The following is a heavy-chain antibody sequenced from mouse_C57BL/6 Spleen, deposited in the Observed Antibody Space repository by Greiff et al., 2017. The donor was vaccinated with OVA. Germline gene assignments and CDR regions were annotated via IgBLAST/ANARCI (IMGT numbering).Heavy chain of an antibody. CDR2: ILPGSGST. J-gene: IGHJ4*01. CDR3: ARNRPHYAMDY. V-gene: IGHV1-9*01. CDR1: GYTFTGYW. Sequence: QVQLQQSGAELMKPGASVKLSCKATGYTFTGYWIEWVKQRPGHGLEWIGEILPGSGSTNYNEKFKGKATFTADTSSNTAYMQLSSLTTEDSAIDECARNRPHYAMDYWGQGTTVTVSS.